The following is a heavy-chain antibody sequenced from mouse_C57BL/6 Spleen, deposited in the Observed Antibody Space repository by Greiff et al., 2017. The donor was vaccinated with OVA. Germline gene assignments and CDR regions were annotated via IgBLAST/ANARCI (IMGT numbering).Heavy chain of an antibody. CDR3: ARLRSFDY. Sequence: QVQLKESGAELARPGASVKMSCKASGYTFTSYTMHWVKQRPGQGLEWIGYINPSSGYTKYNQKFKDKATLTADKSSSTAYMQLSSLTSEDSAVYYCARLRSFDYWGQGTTLTVSS. CDR2: INPSSGYT. V-gene: IGHV1-4*01. CDR1: GYTFTSYT. J-gene: IGHJ2*01. D-gene: IGHD1-1*01.